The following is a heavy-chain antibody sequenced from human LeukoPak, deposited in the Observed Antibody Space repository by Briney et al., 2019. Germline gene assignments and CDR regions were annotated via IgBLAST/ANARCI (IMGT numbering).Heavy chain of an antibody. J-gene: IGHJ5*02. V-gene: IGHV3-7*01. CDR2: IKQDGSEK. CDR1: GFTFSSYW. Sequence: GGSLRLSCAASGFTFSSYWMSWVRQAPGKGLEWVANIKQDGSEKYYVDSVKGRFTISRDNAKNSLYLQMNSLRAEDTAVYYCARVKISSSRTTRPYNWFDPWGQGTLVTVSS. D-gene: IGHD6-13*01. CDR3: ARVKISSSRTTRPYNWFDP.